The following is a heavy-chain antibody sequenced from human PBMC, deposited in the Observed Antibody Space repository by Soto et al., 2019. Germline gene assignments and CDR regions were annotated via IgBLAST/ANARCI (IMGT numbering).Heavy chain of an antibody. J-gene: IGHJ4*02. CDR3: ARDFSGPIDY. CDR1: GYTFTNYY. D-gene: IGHD3-10*01. CDR2: IYPSGGST. Sequence: SVKVSCKASGYTFTNYYMHLVRHAPVQGLEWMGIIYPSGGSTRNAQKFQGRVTMTRDTSTSTVYMELSSLRSEDTAVYYCARDFSGPIDYWGRGTLGTVSA. V-gene: IGHV1-46*01.